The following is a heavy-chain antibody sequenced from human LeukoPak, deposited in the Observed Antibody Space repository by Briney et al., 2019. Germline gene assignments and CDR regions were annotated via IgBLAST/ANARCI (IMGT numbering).Heavy chain of an antibody. CDR3: AIDPNWGTHS. CDR2: IGNNGGGI. D-gene: IGHD7-27*01. Sequence: GGSLRPSCAASGFTFSTYTMYWVRHPPGKRLEWVSIIGNNGGGIHYADSVKGRFTISRDNFKNALYLQMNSLRVEDTAVYYCAIDPNWGTHSWGQGVLVTVSS. J-gene: IGHJ4*02. V-gene: IGHV3-23*01. CDR1: GFTFSTYT.